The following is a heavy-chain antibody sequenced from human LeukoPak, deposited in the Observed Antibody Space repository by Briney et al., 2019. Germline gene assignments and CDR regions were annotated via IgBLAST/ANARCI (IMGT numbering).Heavy chain of an antibody. D-gene: IGHD6-19*01. V-gene: IGHV3-30*18. Sequence: GRSLRLSCAASGFTFSTYDMHWVRQAPGKGLEWVAVISYDGRNKYYADSVKGRFTISRDNSKNALFQQMNSLRAEDTALYYCANKGASGWRFDYWGQGTLVTVSS. CDR3: ANKGASGWRFDY. CDR2: ISYDGRNK. CDR1: GFTFSTYD. J-gene: IGHJ4*02.